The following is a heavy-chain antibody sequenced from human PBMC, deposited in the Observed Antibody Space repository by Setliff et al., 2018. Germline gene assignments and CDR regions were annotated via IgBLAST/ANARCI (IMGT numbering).Heavy chain of an antibody. D-gene: IGHD6-13*01. CDR3: ASEDGSGSSWYLSSYGDY. CDR1: GFTFSSHG. CDR2: IWNDGTTK. Sequence: GGSLRLSCAASGFTFSSHGMHWVRQAPGKGLEWVAIIWNDGTTKYYVDSVKGRFTISRDNAKNSLYLQMNSLRAEDTAVYYCASEDGSGSSWYLSSYGDYWGQGTLVTVSS. J-gene: IGHJ4*02. V-gene: IGHV3-33*01.